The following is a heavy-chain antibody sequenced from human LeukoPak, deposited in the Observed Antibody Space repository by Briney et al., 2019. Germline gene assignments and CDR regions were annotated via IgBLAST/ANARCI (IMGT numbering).Heavy chain of an antibody. J-gene: IGHJ6*03. CDR2: LTRGSSNI. Sequence: GGSLRLSCEASGFPFMTYAMNWVRQSPGKGLEWVAFLTRGSSNIQYAESVKGRFTISRDNGKDSLFLQMNSLRAEDTAVYYCARVVPVHEYYNAYMDVWGKGTTVTVSS. V-gene: IGHV3-48*01. D-gene: IGHD1-1*01. CDR1: GFPFMTYA. CDR3: ARVVPVHEYYNAYMDV.